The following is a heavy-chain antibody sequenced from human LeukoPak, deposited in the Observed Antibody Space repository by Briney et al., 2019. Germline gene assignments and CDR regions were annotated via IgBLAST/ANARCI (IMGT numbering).Heavy chain of an antibody. V-gene: IGHV1-2*06. CDR2: INPNSGDT. J-gene: IGHJ3*01. CDR3: ARVDSGHDYGPS. D-gene: IGHD5-12*01. CDR1: GYTFTAYY. Sequence: ASLKVSCKASGYTFTAYYMHCVRQVPGQGLEWMGRINPNSGDTDYAQKFQGRVIMTRDTSISTAYMEVSRLRSDDTAVYYCARVDSGHDYGPSWGQGTTVTVSS.